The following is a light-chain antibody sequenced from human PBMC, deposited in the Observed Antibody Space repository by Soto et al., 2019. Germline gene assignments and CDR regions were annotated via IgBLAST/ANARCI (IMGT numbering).Light chain of an antibody. V-gene: IGLV2-14*01. CDR2: EVS. Sequence: QSALTQPASVSGSPGQSITISCTGTSSDVGGYNYVSWYQQHPGKAPKLMIYEVSNRPSGVSNRFSGSKSGNTASLTISGLQAEDEADYYCSSYTSSSTDGFGTGTKATVL. CDR1: SSDVGGYNY. J-gene: IGLJ1*01. CDR3: SSYTSSSTDG.